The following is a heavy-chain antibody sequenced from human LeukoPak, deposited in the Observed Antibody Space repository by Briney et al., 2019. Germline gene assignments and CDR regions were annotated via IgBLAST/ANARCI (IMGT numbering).Heavy chain of an antibody. J-gene: IGHJ5*02. CDR1: GGSFSGYY. CDR3: AREITQSFLGPFYYDFWSGFPP. D-gene: IGHD3-3*01. Sequence: SETPSLTCAVYGGSFSGYYWSWTRQPPGKGLEWIGEINHSGSTSYNPSLKSRVTISVDTSKNQFSLKLSSVTAADTAVYYCAREITQSFLGPFYYDFWSGFPPWGQGTLVTVSS. V-gene: IGHV4-34*01. CDR2: INHSGST.